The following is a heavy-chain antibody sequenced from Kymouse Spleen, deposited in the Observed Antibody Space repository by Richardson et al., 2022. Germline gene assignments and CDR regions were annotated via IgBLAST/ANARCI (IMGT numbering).Heavy chain of an antibody. D-gene: IGHD3-10*01. CDR2: IYPGDSDT. Sequence: EVQLVQSGAEVKKPGESLKISCKGSGYSFTSYWIGWVRQMPGKGLEWMGIIYPGDSDTRYSPSFQGQVTISADKSISTAYLQWSSLKASDTAMYYCARQRLWFGELLGYYYYGMDVWGQGTTVTVSS. J-gene: IGHJ6*02. CDR3: ARQRLWFGELLGYYYYGMDV. V-gene: IGHV5-51*01. CDR1: GYSFTSYW.